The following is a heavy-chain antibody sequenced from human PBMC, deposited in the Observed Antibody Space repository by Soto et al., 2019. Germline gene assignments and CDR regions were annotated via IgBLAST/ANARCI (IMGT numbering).Heavy chain of an antibody. CDR2: ILNDGSNR. Sequence: QVQLVESGGGVVQPGRSLTLSCAASGFTFSNYGMHWVRQAPGKGLEWVAVILNDGSNRYHADSVKDRFTISRDNSKKTLYLQMNSLRAEHAAVHYCAWDAEYSGNGMDLWGQGTTVTVS. V-gene: IGHV3-33*01. J-gene: IGHJ6*02. D-gene: IGHD3-10*01. CDR1: GFTFSNYG. CDR3: AWDAEYSGNGMDL.